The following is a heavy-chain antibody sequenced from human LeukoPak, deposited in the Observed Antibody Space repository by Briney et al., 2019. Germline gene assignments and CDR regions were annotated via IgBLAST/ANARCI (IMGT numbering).Heavy chain of an antibody. CDR3: TRVSWRGEIF. Sequence: PGGSLRLSCAASGFSLSSYAMSWVRQAPGKGLEWVSAISSTDAGTYHADSVRGRFTISRDNSKNTLYLQMNSLRAEDTAVYYCTRVSWRGEIFWGQGTLVSVSS. J-gene: IGHJ4*02. CDR1: GFSLSSYA. V-gene: IGHV3-23*01. D-gene: IGHD3-3*01. CDR2: ISSTDAGT.